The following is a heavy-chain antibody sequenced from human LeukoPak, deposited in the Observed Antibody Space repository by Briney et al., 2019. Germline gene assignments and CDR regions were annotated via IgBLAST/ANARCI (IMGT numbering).Heavy chain of an antibody. CDR2: IKQDGSEK. V-gene: IGHV3-7*01. CDR1: GFTFRSYD. J-gene: IGHJ5*02. D-gene: IGHD5-18*01. CDR3: ASLRDPRGYSYGYPDGWFDP. Sequence: GGSLRLSCAASGFTFRSYDMHWVRQAPGKGLECVANIKQDGSEKYYVDSVKGRFTISRDNAKNSLYLQMNSLRAEDTAVYYCASLRDPRGYSYGYPDGWFDPWGQGTLVTVSS.